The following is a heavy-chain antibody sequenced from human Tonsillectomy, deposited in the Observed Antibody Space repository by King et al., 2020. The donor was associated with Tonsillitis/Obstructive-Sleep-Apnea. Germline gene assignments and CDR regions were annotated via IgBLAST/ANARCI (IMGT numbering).Heavy chain of an antibody. CDR3: ARNPSSYASGSYYNRGSAFDI. D-gene: IGHD3-10*01. Sequence: VQLVESGGGVVQPGRSLRLSCAASGFTFSNYAMHWVRQAPGKGLEWVAVISYDGSNKYYADSVKGRFTISRDNSKNTLYLQMNSLRAEDTAVYYCARNPSSYASGSYYNRGSAFDIWGQGPMAPVSS. CDR2: ISYDGSNK. V-gene: IGHV3-30*04. CDR1: GFTFSNYA. J-gene: IGHJ3*02.